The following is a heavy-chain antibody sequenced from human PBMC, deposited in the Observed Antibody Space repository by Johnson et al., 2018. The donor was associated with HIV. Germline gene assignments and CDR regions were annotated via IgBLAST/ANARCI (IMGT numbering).Heavy chain of an antibody. Sequence: VQLVESGGGLVKPGGSLRLSCAASGFIVSSNDMSWVSRAPGKGLEWVSVIYGGGSAYYAASVTGRLTSSSDNSKNTQYLQMISLRAEDTAVYYCARVTPQRRDNVVFDIWGQGTMVTVSS. D-gene: IGHD1-1*01. CDR1: GFIVSSND. CDR2: IYGGGSA. J-gene: IGHJ3*02. V-gene: IGHV3-66*01. CDR3: ARVTPQRRDNVVFDI.